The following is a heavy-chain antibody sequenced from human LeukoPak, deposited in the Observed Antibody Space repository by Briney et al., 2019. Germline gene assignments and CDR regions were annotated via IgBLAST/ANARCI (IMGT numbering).Heavy chain of an antibody. Sequence: SETLSLTCTVSGGSISSYYWSWIRQPPGKGLEWIGYIYYSGSTNYNPSLKSRVTISVDPSQNQFSLKLSSVTAADPAVYYCARGDSAAGDFDYWGQGTLVTVSS. CDR2: IYYSGST. CDR3: ARGDSAAGDFDY. V-gene: IGHV4-59*01. CDR1: GGSISSYY. J-gene: IGHJ4*02. D-gene: IGHD6-13*01.